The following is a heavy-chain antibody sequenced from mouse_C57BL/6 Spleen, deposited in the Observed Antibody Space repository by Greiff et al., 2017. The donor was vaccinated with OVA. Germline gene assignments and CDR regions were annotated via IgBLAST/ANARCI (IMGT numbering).Heavy chain of an antibody. J-gene: IGHJ3*01. Sequence: QVQLQQSGPELVKPGASVKISCKASGYAFSSSWMNWVKQRPGKGLEWIGRIYPGDGDTNYNGKFKGKATLTADKSSSTAYMQLSSLTSEDSAVYFCAREDYYVFAYWGQGTLVTVSA. CDR1: GYAFSSSW. D-gene: IGHD1-1*01. V-gene: IGHV1-82*01. CDR3: AREDYYVFAY. CDR2: IYPGDGDT.